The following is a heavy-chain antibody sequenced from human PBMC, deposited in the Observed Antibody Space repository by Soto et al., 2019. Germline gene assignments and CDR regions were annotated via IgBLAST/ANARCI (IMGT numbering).Heavy chain of an antibody. CDR1: GFTFSSYW. CDR3: AKWHAYGCESLAFSGFGC. V-gene: IGHV3-23*01. J-gene: IGHJ4*01. Sequence: GGSLRLSCVASGFTFSSYWMHWARQPPGKGLVWVSAISGDGGSPSYTDSVRWRLTISRDIPKNTLYLHMNSLRADDAAAYYWAKWHAYGCESLAFSGFGCWGHRPQVTVYS. CDR2: ISGDGGSP. D-gene: IGHD3-10*01.